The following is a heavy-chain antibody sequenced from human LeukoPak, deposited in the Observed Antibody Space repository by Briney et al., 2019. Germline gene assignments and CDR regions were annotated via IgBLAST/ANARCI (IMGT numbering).Heavy chain of an antibody. CDR1: GYTFTSYY. CDR2: INPSGGST. J-gene: IGHJ6*03. CDR3: AREYYDILTGRVSMDV. D-gene: IGHD3-9*01. V-gene: IGHV1-46*01. Sequence: ASVKVSCKASGYTFTSYYMHWVRQAPGQGLEWMGIINPSGGSTSYAQKFQGRVTMTRDMSTSTVYMELSSLRSEDTAVYYCAREYYDILTGRVSMDVWGKGTTVTVSS.